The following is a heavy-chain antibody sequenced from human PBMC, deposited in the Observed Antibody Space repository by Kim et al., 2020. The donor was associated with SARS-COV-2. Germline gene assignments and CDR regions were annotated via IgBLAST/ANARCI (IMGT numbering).Heavy chain of an antibody. Sequence: SGPTLVNPTQTLTLTCTFSGFSLSSSGVGVGWIRQPPGKALEWLALIYWDGDRRYSPSLKSRLTITDDTSKNQVVLTLSNVDPMDTATYYCAHKLSLRRSDAFDIWGQGTVVTVSS. D-gene: IGHD3-10*01. CDR2: IYWDGDR. J-gene: IGHJ3*02. CDR3: AHKLSLRRSDAFDI. V-gene: IGHV2-5*02. CDR1: GFSLSSSGVG.